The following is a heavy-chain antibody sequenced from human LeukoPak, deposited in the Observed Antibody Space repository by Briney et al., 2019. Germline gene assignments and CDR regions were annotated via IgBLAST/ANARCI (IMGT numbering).Heavy chain of an antibody. CDR2: ISGSGGST. V-gene: IGHV3-23*01. J-gene: IGHJ4*02. D-gene: IGHD6-19*01. CDR1: GFTFGNYA. Sequence: GGSLRLSCAASGFTFGNYAMSWVRQGPGKGLEWVSTISGSGGSTYYAASVEGRFTISRDNSKNTLYLQMNSLRPEDTAVYYCATEIAVGLRYFDYWGQGTLVTVSS. CDR3: ATEIAVGLRYFDY.